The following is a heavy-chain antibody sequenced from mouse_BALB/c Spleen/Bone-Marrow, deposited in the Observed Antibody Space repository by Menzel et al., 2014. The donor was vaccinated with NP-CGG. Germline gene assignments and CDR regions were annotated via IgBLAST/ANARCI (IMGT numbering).Heavy chain of an antibody. CDR3: FLDYRRCPLGY. D-gene: IGHD1-1*01. CDR1: GFNIKDTY. CDR2: IDPANDNT. Sequence: EVQLQQSGAELMKPGASVKLSCTASGFNIKDTYMHWVKQRPEQGLEWIGRIDPANDNTKYDPKFQGKATIAADTSSNTAYLQLSSLTSEDTAVYYCFLDYRRCPLGYWGQGTTLPVSS. J-gene: IGHJ2*01. V-gene: IGHV14-3*02.